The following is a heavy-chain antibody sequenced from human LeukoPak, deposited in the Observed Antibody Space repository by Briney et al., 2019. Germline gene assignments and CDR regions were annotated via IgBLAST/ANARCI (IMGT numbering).Heavy chain of an antibody. V-gene: IGHV3-66*01. CDR1: GFTVSSNY. CDR3: ARVDYGDYGFDY. CDR2: IYSGGST. D-gene: IGHD4-17*01. J-gene: IGHJ4*02. Sequence: GGSLRLSCAASGFTVSSNYMSWVRQAPGKGLEWVSVIYSGGSTYYADSVKGRFTISRDNSKNTLYLQMNSLRAEDTAVYYCARVDYGDYGFDYWGQGTLVTVSS.